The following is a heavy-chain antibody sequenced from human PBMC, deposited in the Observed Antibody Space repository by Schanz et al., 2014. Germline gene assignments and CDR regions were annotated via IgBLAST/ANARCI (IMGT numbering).Heavy chain of an antibody. J-gene: IGHJ4*02. CDR2: ISGSGGDT. V-gene: IGHV3-23*04. CDR1: GFTFSTYA. CDR3: TKPTPAYTSTWYTYYFDY. D-gene: IGHD6-13*01. Sequence: EVQLVESGGGLVQPGGSLRLSCAASGFTFSTYAMNWVRQAPGKGLEWVSGISGSGGDTYYVDSVKGRFTVSRDNSENTLYLQMNSLRAEDTAIYYFTKPTPAYTSTWYTYYFDYWGQGTLVTVSS.